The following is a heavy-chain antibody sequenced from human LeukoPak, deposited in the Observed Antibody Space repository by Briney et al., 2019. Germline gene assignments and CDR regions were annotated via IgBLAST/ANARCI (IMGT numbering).Heavy chain of an antibody. V-gene: IGHV3-11*01. CDR2: INVGGTNT. Sequence: GGSLRLSCAASGFTFNDYCMSWIRQAPGKGLEWLSYINVGGTNTHYADSVKGRFTISRDNAKKSLYLEMNNLRAEDTAVYYCATDGAGFDTWGQGVLVTVSS. CDR1: GFTFNDYC. J-gene: IGHJ5*02. CDR3: ATDGAGFDT.